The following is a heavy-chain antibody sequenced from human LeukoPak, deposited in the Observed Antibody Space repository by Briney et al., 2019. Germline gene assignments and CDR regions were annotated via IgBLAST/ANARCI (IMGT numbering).Heavy chain of an antibody. CDR1: GFSVSTPGVG. Sequence: SGPTLVNPTQTLTLTCTFSGFSVSTPGVGVGWIRQPPGKALEWLAVIYWDDTNHYGSSLKSRLAVTKDTSGNPVVLTLTNVDPVDTATYYCAHRTQWDLSHFDFWGQGTLVTVSS. D-gene: IGHD1-26*01. CDR2: IYWDDTN. CDR3: AHRTQWDLSHFDF. V-gene: IGHV2-5*05. J-gene: IGHJ4*02.